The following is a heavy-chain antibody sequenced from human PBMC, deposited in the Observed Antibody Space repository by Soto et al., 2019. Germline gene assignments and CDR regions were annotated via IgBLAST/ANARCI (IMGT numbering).Heavy chain of an antibody. Sequence: EVQLLDSGGGWVQPGGSLRLSCVASGFVFSDYAMSWVRQAPGKGLEWVSAISAGGSDTYYADSVKGRFTVSRVNSKNTLYLQMNTLRAEDTARYDCASVPIWCGSSSCYTEGFDSWGQGTLVTVSS. J-gene: IGHJ4*02. CDR3: ASVPIWCGSSSCYTEGFDS. D-gene: IGHD2-2*01. CDR2: ISAGGSDT. V-gene: IGHV3-23*01. CDR1: GFVFSDYA.